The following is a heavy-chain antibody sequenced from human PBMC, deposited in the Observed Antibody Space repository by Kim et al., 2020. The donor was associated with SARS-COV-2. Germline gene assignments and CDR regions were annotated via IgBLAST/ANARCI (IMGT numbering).Heavy chain of an antibody. CDR3: ARHGKYDVILTAYHPHFAR. V-gene: IGHV4-39*01. D-gene: IGHD3-9*01. Sequence: SETLSLTCTVSSDSISSGGYYWGWIRQPPGKGLEWIGSIYYSGTTYYSPPHKSRVTISVDTSKNQFSLKLNYVTAADTAVYYCARHGKYDVILTAYHPHFARWRRGTRDTLSS. J-gene: IGHJ4*02. CDR1: SDSISSGGYY. CDR2: IYYSGTT.